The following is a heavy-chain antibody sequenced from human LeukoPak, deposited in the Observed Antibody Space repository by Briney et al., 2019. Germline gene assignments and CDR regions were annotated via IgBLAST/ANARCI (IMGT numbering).Heavy chain of an antibody. V-gene: IGHV4-30-4*01. Sequence: PSQTLSLTCTVSGGSISRGDYYWSWIRQPPGKGLEWIGYIYYSGSTDYNPSLKSRVTISVDTSKNQFSLKLSSVTAADTAVYYCARSEFKQRYDFWRRNGAFDIWGQGTMVTVSS. CDR3: ARSEFKQRYDFWRRNGAFDI. CDR2: IYYSGST. D-gene: IGHD3-3*01. J-gene: IGHJ3*02. CDR1: GGSISRGDYY.